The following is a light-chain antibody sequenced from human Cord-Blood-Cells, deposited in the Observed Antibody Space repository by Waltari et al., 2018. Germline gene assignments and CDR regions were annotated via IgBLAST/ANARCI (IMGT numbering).Light chain of an antibody. J-gene: IGLJ1*01. CDR2: DVS. CDR3: CSYAGSYPV. CDR1: RSDVGGYNY. Sequence: QSALTQPRSVSGSPGQSVTISCTGTRSDVGGYNYFARYQQHPGKAPKLMIYDVSKRPSGVPDRFSGSKSGNTASLTISGLQAEGEADYYCCSYAGSYPVIGTVTKVTVL. V-gene: IGLV2-11*01.